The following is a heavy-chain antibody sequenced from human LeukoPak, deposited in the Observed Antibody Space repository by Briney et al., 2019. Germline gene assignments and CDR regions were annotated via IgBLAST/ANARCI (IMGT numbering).Heavy chain of an antibody. J-gene: IGHJ3*01. CDR1: GFTFSSYW. CDR3: ARDLTYYYDCSGYYYDAFDV. D-gene: IGHD3-22*01. V-gene: IGHV3-7*04. CDR2: IRQDGNEK. Sequence: GALILSCAASGFTFSSYWMTWVRQAPGKGLEWVANIRQDGNEKYYVDSVKGRFTISRDNAKNSLYLQMNSLRAEDTAVFYCARDLTYYYDCSGYYYDAFDVWGQGTMVTVSS.